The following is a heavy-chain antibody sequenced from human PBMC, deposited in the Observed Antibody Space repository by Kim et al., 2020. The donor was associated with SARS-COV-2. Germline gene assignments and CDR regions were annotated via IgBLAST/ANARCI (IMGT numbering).Heavy chain of an antibody. Sequence: SLRLSCAASGFTFGDYAMHWVRQAPGKGLEWVSGISWNSGSIGYADSVKGRFTISRDNAKNSLSLQMNSLRAEDTALYYCAKETNMVRGVIITLGWFDPWGQGTLVTVSS. D-gene: IGHD3-10*01. CDR3: AKETNMVRGVIITLGWFDP. CDR1: GFTFGDYA. V-gene: IGHV3-9*01. CDR2: ISWNSGSI. J-gene: IGHJ5*02.